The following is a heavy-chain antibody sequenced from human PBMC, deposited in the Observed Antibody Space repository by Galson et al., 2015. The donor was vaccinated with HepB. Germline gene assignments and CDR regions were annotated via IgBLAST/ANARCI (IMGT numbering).Heavy chain of an antibody. CDR2: IWYDGSNK. J-gene: IGHJ4*02. Sequence: SLRLSCAASGFTFSSYGMHWVRQAPGKGLEWVAVIWYDGSNKYYADSVKGRFTISRDNSKNTLYLQMSSLKASDTAMYYCARNIAGDLLTGYWAYYFDSWGQGTLVTVSS. CDR1: GFTFSSYG. D-gene: IGHD3-9*01. CDR3: ARNIAGDLLTGYWAYYFDS. V-gene: IGHV3-33*01.